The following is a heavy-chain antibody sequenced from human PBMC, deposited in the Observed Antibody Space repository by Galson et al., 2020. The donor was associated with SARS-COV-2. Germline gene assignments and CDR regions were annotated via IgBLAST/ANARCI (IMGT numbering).Heavy chain of an antibody. D-gene: IGHD1-26*01. CDR1: GFSFGTYV. J-gene: IGHJ4*02. Sequence: GGSLRLSCAASGFSFGTYVMSWVRQAPGKGFEWVSSIGASDGTTEYADSVKGRFTISRDNAKYTLYLQMNSLRAEDTATYYCVKPHRTGYGEGYCGQGNLVTVSA. CDR3: VKPHRTGYGEGY. CDR2: IGASDGTT. V-gene: IGHV3-23*01.